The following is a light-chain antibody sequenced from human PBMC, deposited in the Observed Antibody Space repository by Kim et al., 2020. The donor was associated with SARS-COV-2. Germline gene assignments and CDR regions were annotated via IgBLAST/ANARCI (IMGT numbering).Light chain of an antibody. CDR2: RTS. CDR1: QSVSGW. Sequence: ASVGDRGTITCRASQSVSGWLNWYQQKPGKAPHLLIYRTSTLQSGVPPRFSGSASGTDFTLTISSLQPEDFATYYCQQSYYFPRTFGQGTKVDIK. J-gene: IGKJ1*01. V-gene: IGKV1-39*01. CDR3: QQSYYFPRT.